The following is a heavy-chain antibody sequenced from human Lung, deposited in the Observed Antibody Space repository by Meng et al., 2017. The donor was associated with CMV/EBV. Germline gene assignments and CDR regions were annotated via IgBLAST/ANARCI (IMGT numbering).Heavy chain of an antibody. Sequence: VQVVQSGGEVKKPGASVKVSCKTSGYTFTSYDIHWVRQAPGQGLEWMAWISTYNGYTDYLERFQGRVTLTTDTSTSTVHMELRSLRSDDTAVYYCARDGHYDSNGDYDIDYWGQGTLVTVSS. CDR2: ISTYNGYT. J-gene: IGHJ4*02. CDR3: ARDGHYDSNGDYDIDY. CDR1: GYTFTSYD. D-gene: IGHD3-22*01. V-gene: IGHV1-18*01.